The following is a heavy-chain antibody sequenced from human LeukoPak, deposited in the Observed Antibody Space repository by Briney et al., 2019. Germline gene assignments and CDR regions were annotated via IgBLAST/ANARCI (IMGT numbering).Heavy chain of an antibody. V-gene: IGHV3-23*01. Sequence: GGSLRLSCAASGFTFSSYAMSWVRQAPGKGLEWVSAISGSGGSTYYADSVKGRFTISRDDSKNTLYLQMNSLRAEDTAVYYCASPYESGAGTGPFGYWGQGPLVTVSS. CDR2: ISGSGGST. CDR3: ASPYESGAGTGPFGY. D-gene: IGHD6-19*01. J-gene: IGHJ4*02. CDR1: GFTFSSYA.